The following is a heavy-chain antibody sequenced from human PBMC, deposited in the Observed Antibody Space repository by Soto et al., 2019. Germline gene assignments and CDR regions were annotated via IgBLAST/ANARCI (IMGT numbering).Heavy chain of an antibody. D-gene: IGHD6-19*01. CDR3: AREAGYSSGWYPY. Sequence: ASVKVSCKASGGTFSSYAISWVRQAPGQGLEWMGGIIPIFGTANYAQKFQGRVTITADESTSTAYMELSSLGSEDTAVYYCAREAGYSSGWYPYWGQGTLVTVSS. J-gene: IGHJ4*02. CDR1: GGTFSSYA. V-gene: IGHV1-69*13. CDR2: IIPIFGTA.